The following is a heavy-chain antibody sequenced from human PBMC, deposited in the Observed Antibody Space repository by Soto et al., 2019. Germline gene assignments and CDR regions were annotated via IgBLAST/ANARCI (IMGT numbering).Heavy chain of an antibody. D-gene: IGHD2-15*01. Sequence: GESLKISCAASGFTFSSYGMHWVRQAPGKGLEWVAVISYDGSNKYYADSVKGRFTISRDNSKNTLYLQMNSLRAEDTAVYYCAKEVYCSGGSCYSGPFDYWGQGTLVTVSS. J-gene: IGHJ4*02. CDR1: GFTFSSYG. CDR2: ISYDGSNK. V-gene: IGHV3-30*18. CDR3: AKEVYCSGGSCYSGPFDY.